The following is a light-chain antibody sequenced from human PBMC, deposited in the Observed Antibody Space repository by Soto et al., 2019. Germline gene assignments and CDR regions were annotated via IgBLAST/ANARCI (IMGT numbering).Light chain of an antibody. CDR1: SSDVGGYNY. CDR2: DVS. CDR3: SSYTSSSTLDVV. V-gene: IGLV2-14*01. Sequence: QSALTQPASVSGSPGQSITISCTGTSSDVGGYNYVSWCQQHPGKAPKLMIYDVSNRPSEVSNRFSGSKSGNTASLTISGLQAEDEADYYCSSYTSSSTLDVVFGGGTKLTVL. J-gene: IGLJ2*01.